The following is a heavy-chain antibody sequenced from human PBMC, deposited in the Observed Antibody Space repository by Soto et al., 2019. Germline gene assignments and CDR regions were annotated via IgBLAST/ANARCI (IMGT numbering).Heavy chain of an antibody. V-gene: IGHV3-64*01. CDR2: ISSNGGST. CDR1: GFTFSSYA. J-gene: IGHJ3*02. CDR3: ARTQSPALYALDI. D-gene: IGHD6-25*01. Sequence: PGGSLRLSCAASGFTFSSYAMHWVRQAPGKGLEYVSAISSNGGSTYYANSVKGRFTISRDNSKNTLYLQMGSLRAEDMAVYYCARTQSPALYALDIWGQGTMVTVSS.